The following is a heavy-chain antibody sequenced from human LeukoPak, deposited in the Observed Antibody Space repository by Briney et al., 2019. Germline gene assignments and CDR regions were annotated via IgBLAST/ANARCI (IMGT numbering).Heavy chain of an antibody. CDR2: INPSGGST. V-gene: IGHV1-46*01. CDR1: GYTFTSYY. J-gene: IGHJ4*02. D-gene: IGHD3-10*01. CDR3: ARVFFEDYYGSGSYYNLYFDY. Sequence: ASVKVSCKASGYTFTSYYMHWVRQAPGQGLEWMGIINPSGGSTSYAQKFQGRVTMTRDTSTSTVYMELSSLRSEDTAVYYCARVFFEDYYGSGSYYNLYFDYWGQGTLVTVSS.